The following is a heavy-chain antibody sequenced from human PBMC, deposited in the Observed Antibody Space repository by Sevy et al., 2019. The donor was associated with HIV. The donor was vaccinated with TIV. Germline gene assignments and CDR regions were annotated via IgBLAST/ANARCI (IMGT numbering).Heavy chain of an antibody. CDR3: ARHLPLAYYEILTPDSRPFDN. CDR1: GDSINSNDYY. Sequence: SETLSLTCGVSGDSINSNDYYWGWIRQPPGKGLEWIGTIYYSGSTYYNPSLKSRVTISVDTSKNQFSLKLTSVTAADPALDYCARHLPLAYYEILTPDSRPFDNWGQGTLVTVSS. J-gene: IGHJ4*02. CDR2: IYYSGST. D-gene: IGHD3-9*01. V-gene: IGHV4-39*01.